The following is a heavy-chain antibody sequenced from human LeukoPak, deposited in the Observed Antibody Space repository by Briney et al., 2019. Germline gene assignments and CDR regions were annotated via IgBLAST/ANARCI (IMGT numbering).Heavy chain of an antibody. J-gene: IGHJ4*02. D-gene: IGHD6-13*01. Sequence: SETLSLTCTVSGGSISSSSYYWGWIRQPPGKGLEWIGSIYYSGSTYYNPSLKSRVTISVDTSKNQFSLKLSSVTAADTAVYYCASHLSSSWYVFDYWGRGTLVTVSS. CDR2: IYYSGST. V-gene: IGHV4-39*07. CDR3: ASHLSSSWYVFDY. CDR1: GGSISSSSYY.